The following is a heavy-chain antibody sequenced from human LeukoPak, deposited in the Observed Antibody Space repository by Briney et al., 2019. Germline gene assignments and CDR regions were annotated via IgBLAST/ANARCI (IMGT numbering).Heavy chain of an antibody. CDR3: ARGPLHDFWSGYLDY. CDR2: IIPIFGTA. Sequence: ASVEVSCKASGGTFSSYAISWVRQAPGQGLEWMGRIIPIFGTANYAQKFQGRVTITTDESTSTAYMELSSLRSEDTAVYYCARGPLHDFWSGYLDYWGQGTLVTVSS. CDR1: GGTFSSYA. J-gene: IGHJ4*02. V-gene: IGHV1-69*05. D-gene: IGHD3-3*01.